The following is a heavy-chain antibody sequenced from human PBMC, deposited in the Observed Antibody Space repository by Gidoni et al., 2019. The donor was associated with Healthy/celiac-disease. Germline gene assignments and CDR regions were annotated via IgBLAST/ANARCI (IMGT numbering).Heavy chain of an antibody. Sequence: QVQLVQSGAEVQKPGASVKVSCKASGYTFTSYYMHWVRQAPGQGLEWMGIINPSGGSTSYAKKFQGRVTMTRDTSTSTVYMELSSLRSEDTAVYYCASCIVGSYFDYWGQGTLVTVSS. CDR2: INPSGGST. J-gene: IGHJ4*02. CDR3: ASCIVGSYFDY. V-gene: IGHV1-46*01. D-gene: IGHD1-26*01. CDR1: GYTFTSYY.